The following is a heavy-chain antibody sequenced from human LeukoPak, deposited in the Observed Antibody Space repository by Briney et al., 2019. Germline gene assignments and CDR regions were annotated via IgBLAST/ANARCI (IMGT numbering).Heavy chain of an antibody. D-gene: IGHD3-10*01. CDR1: GGSISSYY. CDR3: AGALTPGGFDP. J-gene: IGHJ5*02. CDR2: IYYSGST. V-gene: IGHV4-59*12. Sequence: MASETLSLTCTVSGGSISSYYWSWIRQPPGKGLEWIGYIYYSGSTNYNPSLKSRVTISVDTSKNQFSLKLSSVTAADTAVYYCAGALTPGGFDPWGQGTLVTVSS.